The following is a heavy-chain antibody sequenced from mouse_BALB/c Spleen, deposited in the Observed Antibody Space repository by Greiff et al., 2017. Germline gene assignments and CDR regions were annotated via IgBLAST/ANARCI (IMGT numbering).Heavy chain of an antibody. J-gene: IGHJ2*01. V-gene: IGHV5-4*02. Sequence: EVQLVESGGGLVKPGGSLKLSCAASGFTFSDYYMYWVRQTPEKRLEWVATISDGGSYTYYPDSVKGRFTISRDNAKNNLYLQMSSLKSEDTAMYYCARGDYVDDWGQGTTLTVSS. CDR3: ARGDYVDD. CDR1: GFTFSDYY. CDR2: ISDGGSYT.